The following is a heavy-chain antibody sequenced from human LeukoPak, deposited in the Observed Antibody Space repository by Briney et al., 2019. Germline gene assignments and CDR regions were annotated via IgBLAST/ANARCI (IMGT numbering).Heavy chain of an antibody. Sequence: SETLSLTCSVFDGSISNYYWSWIRQPPGKGLEWIGYIYYSGNTNYNPSLKSRVTISVDTSKNQFSLKLGSVTAADTAVYYCARHVVSFNWFDPWGQGTLVTVSS. CDR1: DGSISNYY. CDR3: ARHVVSFNWFDP. V-gene: IGHV4-59*08. D-gene: IGHD2-2*01. J-gene: IGHJ5*02. CDR2: IYYSGNT.